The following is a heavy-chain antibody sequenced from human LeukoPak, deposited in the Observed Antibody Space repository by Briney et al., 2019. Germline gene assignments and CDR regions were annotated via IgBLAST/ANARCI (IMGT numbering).Heavy chain of an antibody. CDR1: GYTFTGYY. CDR2: INPNSGGT. D-gene: IGHD5-24*01. CDR3: AREPPMATTTHFDY. V-gene: IGHV1-2*02. Sequence: GASVKVSCKASGYTFTGYYMHWVRQAPGQGLEWMGWINPNSGGTNYAQKFQGRVTMTRDTSISTAYMELSRLRSDDTAVYYCAREPPMATTTHFDYWGQGTLVTVSS. J-gene: IGHJ4*02.